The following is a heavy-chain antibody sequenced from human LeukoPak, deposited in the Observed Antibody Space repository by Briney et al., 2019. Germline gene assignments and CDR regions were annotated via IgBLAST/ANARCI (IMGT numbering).Heavy chain of an antibody. Sequence: GGSLRLSCAGAGFSIADHHMDWVRQAPGTGLEWIGRSATTKPNSCTTQYAASVRGRYTISRDDSQNSLYLHLNSLKTEDTAVYYCVRVVTTRSGWYHFDNWGLGTLVSVPS. V-gene: IGHV3-72*01. CDR2: SATTKPNSCTT. J-gene: IGHJ4*02. D-gene: IGHD6-13*01. CDR3: VRVVTTRSGWYHFDN. CDR1: GFSIADHH.